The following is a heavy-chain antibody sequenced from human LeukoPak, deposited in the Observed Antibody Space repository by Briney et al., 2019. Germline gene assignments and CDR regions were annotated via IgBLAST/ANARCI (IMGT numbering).Heavy chain of an antibody. V-gene: IGHV3-21*01. CDR2: ISSSSSYI. D-gene: IGHD3-10*01. CDR3: ASQRITMVRGSFDY. CDR1: GFTFSSYS. Sequence: GGSLRLSCAASGFTFSSYSMNWVRQAPGKGLEWVSSISSSSSYIYYADSVKGRFTISRDNAKNSLYLQMNSLRAEDTAVYYYASQRITMVRGSFDYWGQGTLVTVSS. J-gene: IGHJ4*02.